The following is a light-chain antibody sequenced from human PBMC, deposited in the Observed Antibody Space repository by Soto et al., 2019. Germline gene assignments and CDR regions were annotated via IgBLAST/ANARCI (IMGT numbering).Light chain of an antibody. J-gene: IGLJ2*01. CDR2: DVR. V-gene: IGLV2-14*01. CDR1: SSDIGGYNY. Sequence: QSALTQPASVSGSPGQSITISCTGTSSDIGGYNYISWYQQLPGKAPKFIIYDVRNRPSGVSNRFSGSRSGNTASLTISGRQAEDAADYYCSSYTSSSTVIFGGGTKLTVL. CDR3: SSYTSSSTVI.